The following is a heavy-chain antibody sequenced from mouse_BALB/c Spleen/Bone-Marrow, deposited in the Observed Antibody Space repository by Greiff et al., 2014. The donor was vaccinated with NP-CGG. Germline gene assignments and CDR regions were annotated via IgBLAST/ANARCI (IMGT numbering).Heavy chain of an antibody. D-gene: IGHD5-5*01. CDR1: GYTFTSYW. Sequence: VQLQQSGAELVRPGASVKLSCKASGYTFTSYWINWVKQRPGQGLEWIGNIYPSDSYTNYNQKFKDKATLTVDKSSSTAYMQLSSPTSEDSAVYYCTRGDYPWFAYWGQGTPVTVSA. CDR2: IYPSDSYT. V-gene: IGHV1-69*02. CDR3: TRGDYPWFAY. J-gene: IGHJ3*01.